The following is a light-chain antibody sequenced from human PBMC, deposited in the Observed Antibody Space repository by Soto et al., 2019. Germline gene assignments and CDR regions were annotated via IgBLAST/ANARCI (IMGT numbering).Light chain of an antibody. CDR2: DAY. V-gene: IGKV3-15*01. J-gene: IGKJ2*01. CDR1: QSVNSD. CDR3: QQYSQWPLYT. Sequence: EIVMTQSPATVPASPGERVTLSCRASQSVNSDLAWYQQTPGQAPRPIIYDAYTRAAGVPARFSGSGSGTEFTLTISSLQSEDFALYYCQQYSQWPLYTFGQGTKVDIK.